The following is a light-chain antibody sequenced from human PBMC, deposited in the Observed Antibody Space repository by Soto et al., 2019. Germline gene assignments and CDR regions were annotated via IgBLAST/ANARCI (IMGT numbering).Light chain of an antibody. Sequence: EIVVTQSPATLSVSPGERATLSCRASQSVSNNLVWYQQKPGQAPRLLIYGASTRATGIPARFSGSGSGTDFTLTISSLQSEDFAVYYCQQYNSWPPWSFGQGTKVEIK. V-gene: IGKV3-15*01. J-gene: IGKJ1*01. CDR2: GAS. CDR1: QSVSNN. CDR3: QQYNSWPPWS.